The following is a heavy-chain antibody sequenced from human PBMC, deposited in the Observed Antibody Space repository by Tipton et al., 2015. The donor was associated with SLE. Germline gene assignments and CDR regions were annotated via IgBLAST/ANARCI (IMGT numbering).Heavy chain of an antibody. CDR1: GFTFSSYA. D-gene: IGHD5-12*01. J-gene: IGHJ4*02. V-gene: IGHV3-64*01. CDR2: ISSNGGST. Sequence: SLRLSCAASGFTFSSYAMSWVRQAPGKGLEYVSAISSNGGSTYYANSVKGRFTISRDNSKNTLYLQMGSLRAEDMAVYYCARGGYSGYDQALFDYWGQGTLVTVSS. CDR3: ARGGYSGYDQALFDY.